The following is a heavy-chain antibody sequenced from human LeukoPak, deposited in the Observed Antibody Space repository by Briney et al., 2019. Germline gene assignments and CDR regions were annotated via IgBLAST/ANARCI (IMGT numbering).Heavy chain of an antibody. CDR2: ISSGGSTI. V-gene: IGHV3-11*04. Sequence: GGSLRLSCAASGFTFSDYYMNWVRQAPGKGLEWVSYISSGGSTIYYADSVKGRFTISRDNAKNSLYLQMNSLRAEDTAVYYCARGSRYGLNWFDPWGQETLVTASS. D-gene: IGHD3-10*01. CDR3: ARGSRYGLNWFDP. J-gene: IGHJ5*02. CDR1: GFTFSDYY.